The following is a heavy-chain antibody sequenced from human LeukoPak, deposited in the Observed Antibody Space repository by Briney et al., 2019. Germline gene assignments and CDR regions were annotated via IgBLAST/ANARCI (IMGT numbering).Heavy chain of an antibody. CDR1: GFTFDIYG. V-gene: IGHV3-20*04. J-gene: IGHJ4*02. CDR2: INWIGGST. Sequence: GGSLRLFCAADGFTFDIYGMSWARQAPGKWQEWVSVINWIGGSTGYAHSVTGRLTISRDHAKNCMYMQIDSLRAEDTALYYCARVHHYDSSGYSYYWGQGTLVTVSS. D-gene: IGHD3-22*01. CDR3: ARVHHYDSSGYSYY.